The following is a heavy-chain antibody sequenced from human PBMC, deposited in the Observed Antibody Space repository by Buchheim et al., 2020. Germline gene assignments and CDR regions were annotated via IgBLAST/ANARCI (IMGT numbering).Heavy chain of an antibody. D-gene: IGHD3-3*01. V-gene: IGHV4-39*07. CDR3: AKDFWSASIDGMGRPYNWFDP. J-gene: IGHJ5*02. Sequence: QLQLQESGPGLVKPSETLSLTCTVSGGSISSSSYYWGWIRQPPGKGLEWIGSIYYSGSTYYNPSLKSRVTISVDTSKNQFSLKLSSVTAADTAVYYCAKDFWSASIDGMGRPYNWFDPWGQGTL. CDR1: GGSISSSSYY. CDR2: IYYSGST.